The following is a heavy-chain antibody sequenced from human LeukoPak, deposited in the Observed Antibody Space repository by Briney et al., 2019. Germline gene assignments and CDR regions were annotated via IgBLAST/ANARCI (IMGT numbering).Heavy chain of an antibody. CDR1: GFTFSNAW. V-gene: IGHV3-15*01. CDR2: IKSKTDGGTT. J-gene: IGHJ6*03. D-gene: IGHD5-18*01. CDR3: TTEVGYGYFHYYYYYYMDV. Sequence: PGGSLRLSCAASGFTFSNAWMSWVRQAPGKGLEWVGRIKSKTDGGTTDYAAPVKGRFTISRDDSKNTLYLQMNSLKTEDTAVYYCTTEVGYGYFHYYYYYYMDVWGKGTTVTVSS.